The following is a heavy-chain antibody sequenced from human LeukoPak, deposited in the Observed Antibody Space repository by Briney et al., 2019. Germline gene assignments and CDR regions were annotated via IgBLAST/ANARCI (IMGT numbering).Heavy chain of an antibody. J-gene: IGHJ4*02. V-gene: IGHV3-20*04. Sequence: GGSLRLSCAASGFTFDDYGMSWVRHAPGKGLDWVFGINWNGGSTGYADSVKGRFTISRDNAKNSLYLQMNSLRAEDTALYYCASGGIYYGAAFDFWGQGTLVTVSS. CDR2: INWNGGST. CDR1: GFTFDDYG. D-gene: IGHD1-26*01. CDR3: ASGGIYYGAAFDF.